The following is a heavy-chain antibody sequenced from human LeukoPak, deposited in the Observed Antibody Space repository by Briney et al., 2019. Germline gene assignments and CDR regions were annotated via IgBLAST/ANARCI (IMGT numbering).Heavy chain of an antibody. CDR2: IIPMFGTT. CDR1: GGTFISYA. Sequence: GASVKVSCKASGGTFISYAISWVRQAPGQGLEWMGGIIPMFGTTNYAQKFQGRVTISADESTGTAYMELSSLRSDDTAVYYCARGTKDLVVVVGDPNYYYYYMDVWGEGTTVTISS. D-gene: IGHD2-15*01. V-gene: IGHV1-69*13. J-gene: IGHJ6*03. CDR3: ARGTKDLVVVVGDPNYYYYYMDV.